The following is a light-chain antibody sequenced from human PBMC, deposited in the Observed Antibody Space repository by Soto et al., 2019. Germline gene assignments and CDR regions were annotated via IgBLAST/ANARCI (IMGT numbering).Light chain of an antibody. CDR3: QQYTNWPKT. J-gene: IGKJ1*01. CDR2: GAS. Sequence: EIVLTHSPVTLSVSPGERATLSCRASQSVSSNLAWYQQKPGQAPRLLIYGASTRATGIPERFSGSGSGTEFTLTISSLQSEDFAVYYCQQYTNWPKTFGQGTKVDIK. V-gene: IGKV3D-15*01. CDR1: QSVSSN.